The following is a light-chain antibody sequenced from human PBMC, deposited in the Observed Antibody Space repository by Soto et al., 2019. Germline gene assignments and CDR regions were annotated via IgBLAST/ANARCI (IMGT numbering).Light chain of an antibody. V-gene: IGLV2-14*01. CDR1: SSDVGAYNY. J-gene: IGLJ3*02. CDR3: SSYTRTSTLV. CDR2: EVN. Sequence: QSVLTQPASVSGSPGQSITISCTGTSSDVGAYNYVSWYQLHPDKAPKLMIYEVNNRPSGVSDRFSGSKSGNTASLTISGFQAEDEADYYCSSYTRTSTLVFGGGTKLTVL.